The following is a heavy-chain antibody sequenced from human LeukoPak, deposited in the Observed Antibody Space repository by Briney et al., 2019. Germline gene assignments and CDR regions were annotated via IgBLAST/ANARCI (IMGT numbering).Heavy chain of an antibody. J-gene: IGHJ4*02. V-gene: IGHV3-74*01. CDR2: INSDGSST. CDR3: ARDRSSGASIAVAGTPLF. CDR1: GFTFSNYW. Sequence: PGGSLRLSCAASGFTFSNYWMHWVRQAPGKGLVWVSRINSDGSSTTYADSVKGRFTISRDNAKNTLYLQMNSLRAEDTAVCYCARDRSSGASIAVAGTPLFWGQGTLVTVSS. D-gene: IGHD6-19*01.